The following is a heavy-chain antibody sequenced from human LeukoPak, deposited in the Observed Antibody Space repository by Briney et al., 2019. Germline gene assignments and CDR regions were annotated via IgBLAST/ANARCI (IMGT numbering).Heavy chain of an antibody. J-gene: IGHJ4*02. Sequence: GGSLRLSCAASTFTFSDYWMHWVRQAPGKGLVWVSRISDDGSSTTYADSVRGRFTISRDNAKNTLYLHMNSLRAEDTAVYYCARDYGGSSPFDYWGQGTLVTVSS. CDR1: TFTFSDYW. V-gene: IGHV3-74*01. D-gene: IGHD4-23*01. CDR2: ISDDGSST. CDR3: ARDYGGSSPFDY.